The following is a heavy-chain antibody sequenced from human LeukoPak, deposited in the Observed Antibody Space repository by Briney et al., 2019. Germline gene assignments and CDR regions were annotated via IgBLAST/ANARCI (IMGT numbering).Heavy chain of an antibody. D-gene: IGHD1-26*01. Sequence: KASETLSLTCTVSGGSINNYHWSWIRQPPGKGLEWIGYIYYSGSTNYNPSLKSRVTISVDTSKNQFSLKLSSVTAADTAMYYCARGASGSSTAPHYWGQGTLVTVSS. CDR3: ARGASGSSTAPHY. J-gene: IGHJ4*02. CDR2: IYYSGST. V-gene: IGHV4-59*01. CDR1: GGSINNYH.